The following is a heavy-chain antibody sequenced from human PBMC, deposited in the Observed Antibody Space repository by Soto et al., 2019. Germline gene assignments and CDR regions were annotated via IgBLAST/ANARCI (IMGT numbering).Heavy chain of an antibody. V-gene: IGHV1-18*01. J-gene: IGHJ4*02. CDR3: ARGPTIILTGYYRHYFDY. Sequence: ASVKVSCKASGYTFTSYGISWVRQAPGQGLEWMGWISAYNGNTNYAQKLQGRVTMTTDTSTSTAYMELRSLRSDDTAVYYCARGPTIILTGYYRHYFDYWGQGTLVTVSS. D-gene: IGHD3-9*01. CDR1: GYTFTSYG. CDR2: ISAYNGNT.